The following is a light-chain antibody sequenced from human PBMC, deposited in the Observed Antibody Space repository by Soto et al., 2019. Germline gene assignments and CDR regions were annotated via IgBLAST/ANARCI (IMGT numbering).Light chain of an antibody. V-gene: IGKV3-11*01. CDR3: QQRSNWV. CDR1: QSVSSY. J-gene: IGKJ5*01. Sequence: EIVLTQSPATLSLSPGERATLSCRASQSVSSYLAWYQQKPGQAPRLLIYDAYNRATGIPARISSSKSGTDFSLTISSLEPEDFAVYYCQQRSNWVFGQGTRLEIK. CDR2: DAY.